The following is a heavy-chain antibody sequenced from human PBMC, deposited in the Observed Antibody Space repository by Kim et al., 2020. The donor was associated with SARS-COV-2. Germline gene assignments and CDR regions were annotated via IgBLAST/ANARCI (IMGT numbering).Heavy chain of an antibody. CDR2: INHSGST. D-gene: IGHD3-3*01. Sequence: SETLSLTCAVYGGSFSGYYWSWIRQPPGKGLEWIGEINHSGSTNYNPSLKSRVTISVDTSKNQFSLKLSSVTAADTAVYYCARGCRITIFGVVSSSNYYYYMDVWGKGTTVTVSS. CDR3: ARGCRITIFGVVSSSNYYYYMDV. V-gene: IGHV4-34*01. J-gene: IGHJ6*03. CDR1: GGSFSGYY.